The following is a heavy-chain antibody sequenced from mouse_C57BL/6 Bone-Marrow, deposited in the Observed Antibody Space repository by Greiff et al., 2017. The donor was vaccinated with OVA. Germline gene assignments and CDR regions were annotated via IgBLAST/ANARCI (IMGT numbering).Heavy chain of an antibody. D-gene: IGHD4-1*01. Sequence: EVQVVESGGGLVQPKGSLKLSCAASGFSFNTYAMNWVRQAPGTGLEWVARIRSKSNNYATYYADSVKDRFTISRDDSESMLYLQMNNLKTEDTAMYYCVRHSTGRYAMDYWGQGTSVTVSS. J-gene: IGHJ4*01. V-gene: IGHV10-1*01. CDR2: IRSKSNNYAT. CDR1: GFSFNTYA. CDR3: VRHSTGRYAMDY.